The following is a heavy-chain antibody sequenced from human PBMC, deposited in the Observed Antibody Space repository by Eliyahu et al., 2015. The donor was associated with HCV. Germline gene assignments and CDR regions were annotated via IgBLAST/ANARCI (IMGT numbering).Heavy chain of an antibody. V-gene: IGHV3-23*01. Sequence: EVQLLESGGGLVQPGXSLXLXCAAXGFIFSNYAMSWVRXAPGKGLEWVSTIRGSGGSTHYADSVKGRFTISRDNSKNTLYLQMNSLRAEDTAVYYCAKSDDTAFDYWGQGTLVTVSS. D-gene: IGHD3-9*01. CDR1: GFIFSNYA. CDR2: IRGSGGST. CDR3: AKSDDTAFDY. J-gene: IGHJ4*02.